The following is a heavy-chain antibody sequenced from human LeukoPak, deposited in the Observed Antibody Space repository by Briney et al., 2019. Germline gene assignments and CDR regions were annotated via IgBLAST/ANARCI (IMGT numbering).Heavy chain of an antibody. CDR3: ARGSESGWREFDH. CDR1: GFIFTSYG. V-gene: IGHV1-18*01. J-gene: IGHJ4*02. Sequence: ASVKVSCKASGFIFTSYGISWVRQAPGQGLEWMGWISASTGNRNYAQKFQGRVTMTTDTATSTAYMDLRSLRSDDTAVYYCARGSESGWREFDHWGQGTLVTVSS. CDR2: ISASTGNR. D-gene: IGHD6-19*01.